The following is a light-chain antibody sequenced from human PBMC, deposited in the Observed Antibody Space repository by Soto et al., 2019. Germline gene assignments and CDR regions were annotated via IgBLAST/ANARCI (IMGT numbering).Light chain of an antibody. V-gene: IGLV2-8*01. CDR3: SSYAGSNTPYV. CDR2: EVS. J-gene: IGLJ1*01. CDR1: SSDVGGYNY. Sequence: QSALTQPPSASGSPVQSVTISCTGTSSDVGGYNYVSWYQQHPGKAPKLMIYEVSKRPSGVPDRFSGSKSGNTASLTVSGIQAEDEADYYCSSYAGSNTPYVLGTGTKVTVL.